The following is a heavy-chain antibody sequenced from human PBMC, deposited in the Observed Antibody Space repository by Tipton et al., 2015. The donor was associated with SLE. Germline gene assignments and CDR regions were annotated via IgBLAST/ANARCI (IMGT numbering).Heavy chain of an antibody. J-gene: IGHJ4*02. CDR1: GFTFSDYE. CDR2: ISSSGSTI. Sequence: SLRLSCAASGFTFSDYEMNWVRQPPGKGLEWIAYISSSGSTIHYADSVKGRFTISRDNAKNSLYLQMNSLRAEDTAVYYCARDPHPLTGYYPDFDYWGQGTLVTVSS. V-gene: IGHV3-48*03. CDR3: ARDPHPLTGYYPDFDY. D-gene: IGHD3-9*01.